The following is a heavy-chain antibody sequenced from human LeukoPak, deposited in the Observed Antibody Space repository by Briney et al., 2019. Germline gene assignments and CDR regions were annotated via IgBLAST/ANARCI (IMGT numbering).Heavy chain of an antibody. V-gene: IGHV1-69*05. CDR1: GGTFSSYA. D-gene: IGHD3-22*01. CDR3: ARDSSGYQPPTY. Sequence: SVKVSCKASGGTFSSYAISWVRQAPGQGLEWMGGVIPIFGTANYAQKFQGRVTITTDESTSTAYLELSSLRSEDTAVYYCARDSSGYQPPTYWGQGTLVTVSS. CDR2: VIPIFGTA. J-gene: IGHJ4*02.